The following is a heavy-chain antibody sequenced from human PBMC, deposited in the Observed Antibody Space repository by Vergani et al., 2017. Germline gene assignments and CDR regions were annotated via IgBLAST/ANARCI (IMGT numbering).Heavy chain of an antibody. J-gene: IGHJ4*02. CDR1: GYTFTRYF. CDR3: ARDYYESSGYYYRDS. V-gene: IGHV1-46*01. D-gene: IGHD3-22*01. Sequence: QVQLVQSGAEVKKPGASVKISCKASGYTFTRYFIHWVRQDPGQGLEWMGIINPGGGSTSYAQKFQGRVTRTRDTSTSTVYRELSSLRSEDTAVYYCARDYYESSGYYYRDSWGQGTQVTVSS. CDR2: INPGGGST.